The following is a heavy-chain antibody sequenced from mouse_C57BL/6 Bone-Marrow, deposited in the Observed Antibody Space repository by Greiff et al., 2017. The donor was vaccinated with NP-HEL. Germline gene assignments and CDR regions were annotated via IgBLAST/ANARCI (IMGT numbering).Heavy chain of an antibody. J-gene: IGHJ2*01. V-gene: IGHV5-6*02. CDR2: ISSGGSYT. CDR3: ARHYYSNYFDY. CDR1: GFTFSSYG. Sequence: DVKLVESGGDLVKPGGSLKLSCAASGFTFSSYGMSWVRQTPDKRLEWVATISSGGSYTSYPDSVKGRFTISRDNAKNTLYLQMSSLKSEDTAMYYCARHYYSNYFDYWGQGTTLTVSS. D-gene: IGHD2-5*01.